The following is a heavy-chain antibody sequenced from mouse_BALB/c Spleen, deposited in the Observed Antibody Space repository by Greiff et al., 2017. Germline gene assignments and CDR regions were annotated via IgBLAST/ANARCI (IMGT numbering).Heavy chain of an antibody. CDR3: ARGAYYGNYVAMDY. V-gene: IGHV5-9-4*01. D-gene: IGHD2-10*01. Sequence: EVKLVESGGGLVKPGGSLKLSCAASGFTFSSYAMSWVRQSPEKRLEWVAEISSGGSYTYYPDTVTGRFTISRDNAKNTLYLEMSSLRSEDTAMYYCARGAYYGNYVAMDYWGQGTSVTVSS. CDR1: GFTFSSYA. J-gene: IGHJ4*01. CDR2: ISSGGSYT.